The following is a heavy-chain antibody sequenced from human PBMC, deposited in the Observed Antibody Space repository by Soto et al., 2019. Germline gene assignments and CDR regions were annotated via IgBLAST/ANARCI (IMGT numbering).Heavy chain of an antibody. D-gene: IGHD5-18*01. CDR3: AREDTAMASLYYYGMDV. V-gene: IGHV3-30-3*01. Sequence: LRLSCAASGFTFSSYAMHWVRQAPGKGLEWVAVMSYDGSNKYYADSVKGRFTISRDNSKNTLYLQMNSLRAEDTAVYYCAREDTAMASLYYYGMDVWGQGTTVTVSS. J-gene: IGHJ6*02. CDR2: MSYDGSNK. CDR1: GFTFSSYA.